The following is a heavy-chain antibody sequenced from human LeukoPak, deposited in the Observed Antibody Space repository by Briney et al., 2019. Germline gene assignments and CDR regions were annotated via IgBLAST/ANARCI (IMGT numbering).Heavy chain of an antibody. D-gene: IGHD3-10*01. J-gene: IGHJ4*02. V-gene: IGHV3-30*18. CDR1: GFIFSSYG. CDR2: ISYDESNK. CDR3: AKDRGSGSYPSPLFDY. Sequence: GGSLRLSCAVPGFIFSSYGMHWVRQAPGKGLEWGAAISYDESNKYYAESVKGRFTISRDNYRNTLYLQMNSLRAEDTAVYYCAKDRGSGSYPSPLFDYWGRGILVTVSS.